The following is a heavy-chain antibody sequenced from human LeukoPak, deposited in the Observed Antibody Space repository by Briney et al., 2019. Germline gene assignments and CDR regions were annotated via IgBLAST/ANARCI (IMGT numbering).Heavy chain of an antibody. D-gene: IGHD3-9*01. CDR3: ARVLPYYDILTGYSRYYFDY. CDR2: TNPNSGGT. Sequence: PGASVKVSCKASGYTFTSYGISWVRQAPGQGLEWMGWTNPNSGGTNYAQKFQGRVTMTRDTSISTAYMELSRLRSDDTAVYYCARVLPYYDILTGYSRYYFDYWGQGTLVTVSS. V-gene: IGHV1-2*02. CDR1: GYTFTSYG. J-gene: IGHJ4*02.